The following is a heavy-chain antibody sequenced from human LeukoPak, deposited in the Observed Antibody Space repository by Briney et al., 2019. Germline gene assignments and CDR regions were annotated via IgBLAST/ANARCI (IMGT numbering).Heavy chain of an antibody. V-gene: IGHV4-59*01. J-gene: IGHJ1*01. Sequence: SATVSLMRPVSAASISSYYWGWTRQPPGGGREWLGYIYYSGSTNYNPSLRSRVTIPVDTTKNQFSLKLNSVTAADTAVCYCAREEVTGTTWFQHWGQGTLVTVSS. CDR3: AREEVTGTTWFQH. D-gene: IGHD1-7*01. CDR2: IYYSGST. CDR1: AASISSYY.